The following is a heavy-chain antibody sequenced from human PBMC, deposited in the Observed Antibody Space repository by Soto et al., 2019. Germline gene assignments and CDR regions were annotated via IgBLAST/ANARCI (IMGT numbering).Heavy chain of an antibody. CDR1: GGSISSGGYY. Sequence: SETLSLTCTVSGGSISSGGYYWSWIRQSPGKGLEWIGYIYYTGTTNYNPSLKSRVTISVDTSKNQFSLKLGSVTAADTAVYYRARGHIVATMLNWFDPWGQGTLVTVSS. CDR2: IYYTGTT. D-gene: IGHD5-12*01. J-gene: IGHJ5*02. CDR3: ARGHIVATMLNWFDP. V-gene: IGHV4-61*08.